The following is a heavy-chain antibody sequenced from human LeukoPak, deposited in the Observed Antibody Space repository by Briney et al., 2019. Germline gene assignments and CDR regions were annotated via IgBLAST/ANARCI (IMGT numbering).Heavy chain of an antibody. D-gene: IGHD3-10*01. CDR2: IDPSDSYA. J-gene: IGHJ5*02. V-gene: IGHV5-10-1*01. CDR3: ARDVWFGEFSWFDP. Sequence: TGESLKISCKGSGYSFTSYWISWVRQLPGKGLEWMGRIDPSDSYANYSPSFQGHVTISADKSISTAYLQWSSLKASDTAMYYCARDVWFGEFSWFDPWGQGTLVTVSS. CDR1: GYSFTSYW.